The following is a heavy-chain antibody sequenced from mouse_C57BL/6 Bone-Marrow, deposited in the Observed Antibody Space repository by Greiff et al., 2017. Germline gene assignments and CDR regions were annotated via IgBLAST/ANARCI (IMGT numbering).Heavy chain of an antibody. CDR1: GFTFSDYG. D-gene: IGHD2-4*01. J-gene: IGHJ2*01. V-gene: IGHV5-17*01. CDR3: ARDDYDGY. CDR2: ISSGSSTI. Sequence: DVKLVESGGGLVKPGGSLKLSCAASGFTFSDYGMHWVRQAPEKGLEWVAYISSGSSTIYYADTVKGRFTISRDNAKNTLFLQMTSLRTEDTAMYYCARDDYDGYWGQGTTLTVSS.